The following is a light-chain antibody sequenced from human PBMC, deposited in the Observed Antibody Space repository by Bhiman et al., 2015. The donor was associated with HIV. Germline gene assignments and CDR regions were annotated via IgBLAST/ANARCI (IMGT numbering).Light chain of an antibody. CDR2: DVN. V-gene: IGLV2-23*02. CDR3: CSYAGSSTSLV. CDR1: SSDVGGYNY. Sequence: QSALTQPASVSGSPGQSITISCTGTSSDVGGYNYVSWYQQHPGKAPKLMIYDVNKRPSGVSNRFSGSKSGSTASLTISGLQADDEADYYCCSYAGSSTSLVFGGGTKLTRP. J-gene: IGLJ2*01.